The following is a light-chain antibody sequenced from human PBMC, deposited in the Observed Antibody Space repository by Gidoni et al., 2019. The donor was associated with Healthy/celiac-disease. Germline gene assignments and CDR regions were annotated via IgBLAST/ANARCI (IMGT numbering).Light chain of an antibody. J-gene: IGKJ2*02. CDR1: QSVSSSY. CDR3: QLSRT. V-gene: IGKV3-20*01. Sequence: EIVLTQSPGTLSLSPGERATLSCRASQSVSSSYLAWYQQKPGQAPRLLIYGASSRATGIPDRFSGSGSGTDFTLTISRLEPEDFAVYYCQLSRTFGQGTKLETK. CDR2: GAS.